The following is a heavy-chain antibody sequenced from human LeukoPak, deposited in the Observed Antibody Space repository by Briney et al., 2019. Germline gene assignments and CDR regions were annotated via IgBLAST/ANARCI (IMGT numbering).Heavy chain of an antibody. Sequence: SETLSLTCTVSGGSISSYYWSWIRQPPGKGLEWIGYIYYSGSTSYNPSLKSRVTISVDTSNNQFSLKLSSVTAADTAVYYCARDTSGYRRVSFDYWGQGTLVTASS. D-gene: IGHD3-22*01. CDR3: ARDTSGYRRVSFDY. CDR2: IYYSGST. J-gene: IGHJ4*02. V-gene: IGHV4-59*01. CDR1: GGSISSYY.